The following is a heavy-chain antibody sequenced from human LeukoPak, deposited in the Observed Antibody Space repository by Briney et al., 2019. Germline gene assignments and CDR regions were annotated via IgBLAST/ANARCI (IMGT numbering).Heavy chain of an antibody. D-gene: IGHD3-16*02. CDR2: INHSGST. Sequence: SETLSLTCTVSGGSISSYYWSWIRPPPGKGLEWIGEINHSGSTNYNPSLKSRVTISVDTSKNQFPLKLSSVTAADTAVYYCAKQGRQIPFGGVVAIAPFDIWGQGTMVTVSS. V-gene: IGHV4-34*01. J-gene: IGHJ3*02. CDR3: AKQGRQIPFGGVVAIAPFDI. CDR1: GGSISSYY.